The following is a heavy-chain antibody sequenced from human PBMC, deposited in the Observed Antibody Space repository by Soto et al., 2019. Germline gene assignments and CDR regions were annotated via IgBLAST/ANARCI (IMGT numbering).Heavy chain of an antibody. CDR3: ARDALYCSSTSCEEPYYYYYMAV. V-gene: IGHV3-21*01. Sequence: GGSLRLSCAASGFTFSSYSMNWVRQAPGKGLEWVSSISSSSSYIYYADSVKGRFNISRDNAKNSLYLQMNSLRAEDTAVYYCARDALYCSSTSCEEPYYYYYMAVWGKGTTVTVSS. D-gene: IGHD2-2*01. J-gene: IGHJ6*03. CDR1: GFTFSSYS. CDR2: ISSSSSYI.